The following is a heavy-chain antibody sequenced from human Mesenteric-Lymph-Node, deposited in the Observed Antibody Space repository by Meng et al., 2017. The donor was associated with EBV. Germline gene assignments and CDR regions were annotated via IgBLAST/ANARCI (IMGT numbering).Heavy chain of an antibody. CDR1: GGAFSNNA. CDR2: INAYNGDT. V-gene: IGHV1-18*01. Sequence: QVELEQSGAEVKRPGSSVKVSCKASGGAFSNNAINWLRQAPGQGLEWMGWINAYNGDTNYAQTLQGRVTMTTDTSTSTAYMELRSLRSDDTAVYYCARVEVGITSGDYWGQGTLVTVSS. J-gene: IGHJ4*02. CDR3: ARVEVGITSGDY. D-gene: IGHD2-21*01.